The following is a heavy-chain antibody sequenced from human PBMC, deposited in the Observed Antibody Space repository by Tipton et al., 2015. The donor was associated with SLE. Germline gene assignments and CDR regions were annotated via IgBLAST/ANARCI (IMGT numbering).Heavy chain of an antibody. CDR2: IYYGARR. Sequence: GSLRLSCVASGFTFRSSSMAWVRRAPGRGLEWVSIIYYGARRYSRDSVKGRFTISRDDSKNTLDLQMDSLRAEDTGIYYCARDRGRVYDTLTGYRRHWGQGTLVAASS. J-gene: IGHJ4*02. D-gene: IGHD3-9*01. CDR3: ARDRGRVYDTLTGYRRH. V-gene: IGHV3-23*03. CDR1: GFTFRSSS.